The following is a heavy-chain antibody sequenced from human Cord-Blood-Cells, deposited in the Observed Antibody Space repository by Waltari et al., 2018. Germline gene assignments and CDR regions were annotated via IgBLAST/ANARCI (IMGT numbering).Heavy chain of an antibody. D-gene: IGHD1-1*01. Sequence: QVQLVQSGAEVKKPGSSVKVYCKASGGTFSSYAISWVRQAPGQGLEWMGGSIPIFGTANYAQKFQGRVTITADESTSTAYMELSSLRSEDTAVYYCARVVTGTNYAFDIWGQGTMVTVSS. J-gene: IGHJ3*02. V-gene: IGHV1-69*01. CDR1: GGTFSSYA. CDR2: SIPIFGTA. CDR3: ARVVTGTNYAFDI.